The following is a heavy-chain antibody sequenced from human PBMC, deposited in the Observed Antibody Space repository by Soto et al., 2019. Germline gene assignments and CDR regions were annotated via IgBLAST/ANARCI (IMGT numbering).Heavy chain of an antibody. CDR3: ASEDPYVVAFDI. V-gene: IGHV1-18*01. D-gene: IGHD2-15*01. CDR1: CYTFTNHG. J-gene: IGHJ3*02. Sequence: ASVKASGKASCYTFTNHGMSWLRQAPGQGLEWMGWISAYNGNTNYAQKLQGRVTMTTDTSTSTAYMELRSLRSDDTAVYYCASEDPYVVAFDIWGQ. CDR2: ISAYNGNT.